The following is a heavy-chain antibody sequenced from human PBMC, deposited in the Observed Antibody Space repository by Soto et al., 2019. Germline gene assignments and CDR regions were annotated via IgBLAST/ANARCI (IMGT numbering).Heavy chain of an antibody. CDR2: ISSSSSYT. D-gene: IGHD3-3*01. CDR3: ARDLDGDFWSGYQNWFDP. J-gene: IGHJ5*02. Sequence: QVQLVESGGGLVKPGGSLRLSCAASGFTFSDYYMSWIRQAPGKGLEWVSYISSSSSYTNYADSVKGRFTISRDNAKNSLYLQMNSLRAEDTAVYYCARDLDGDFWSGYQNWFDPWGQGTLVTVSS. V-gene: IGHV3-11*06. CDR1: GFTFSDYY.